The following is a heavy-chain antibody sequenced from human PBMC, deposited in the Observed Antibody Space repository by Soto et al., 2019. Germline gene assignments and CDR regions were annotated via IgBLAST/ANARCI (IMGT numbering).Heavy chain of an antibody. V-gene: IGHV1-69*02. Sequence: QVQLVQSGAAVKKPGSSVKVSCKASGGTFSSYTISWVRQAPGQGLEWMGRIIPILGIANYAQKFQGRVTITADKSTSTAYMELSSLRSEDTAVYYCALVVVPAFYGMDVWGQGTTVTVSS. J-gene: IGHJ6*02. CDR1: GGTFSSYT. CDR2: IIPILGIA. CDR3: ALVVVPAFYGMDV. D-gene: IGHD2-2*01.